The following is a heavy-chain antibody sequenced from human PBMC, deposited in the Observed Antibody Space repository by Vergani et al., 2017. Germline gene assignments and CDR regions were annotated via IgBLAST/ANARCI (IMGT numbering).Heavy chain of an antibody. D-gene: IGHD6-19*01. CDR1: GYTFTGYY. J-gene: IGHJ4*02. CDR3: ARGQWLPTLSFDY. CDR2: INPNSGDT. V-gene: IGHV1-2*02. Sequence: QVQLVQSGAEVKKPGASVKVFCKASGYTFTGYYMHWVRQAPGQGLEWMGWINPNSGDTNYAQKFQGRVTMTRDTSISTAYMELSRLRSDDTAVYYRARGQWLPTLSFDYWGQGTLVTVSS.